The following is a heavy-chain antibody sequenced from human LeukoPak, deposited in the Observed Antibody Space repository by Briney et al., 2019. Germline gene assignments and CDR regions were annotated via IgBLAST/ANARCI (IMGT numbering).Heavy chain of an antibody. D-gene: IGHD3-10*01. CDR3: ARVLYYYGSGSYGLDY. Sequence: SETLSLTCAVYGVSFSGYYWSWIRQPPGKGLEWIGEINHSGSTNYNPSLKSRVTISVDTSKNQFSLKLSSVTAADTAVYYCARVLYYYGSGSYGLDYWGQGTLVTVSS. CDR2: INHSGST. CDR1: GVSFSGYY. J-gene: IGHJ4*02. V-gene: IGHV4-34*01.